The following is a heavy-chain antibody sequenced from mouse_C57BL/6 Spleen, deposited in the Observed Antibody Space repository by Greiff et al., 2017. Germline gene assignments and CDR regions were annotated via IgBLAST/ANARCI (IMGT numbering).Heavy chain of an antibody. Sequence: EVKLQESGAELVRPGASVKLSCTASGFNIKDDYMHWVKQRPEQGLEWIGLIDPENGDTEYASKVQGKATITADTSSNTAYLQLSSLTSEDTAVYYCTTGSSGYVAWFAYWGQGTLVTVSA. CDR2: IDPENGDT. CDR3: TTGSSGYVAWFAY. J-gene: IGHJ3*01. V-gene: IGHV14-4*01. D-gene: IGHD3-2*02. CDR1: GFNIKDDY.